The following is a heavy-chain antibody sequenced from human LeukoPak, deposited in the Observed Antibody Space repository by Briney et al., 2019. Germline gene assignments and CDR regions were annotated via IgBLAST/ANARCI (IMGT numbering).Heavy chain of an antibody. CDR1: GFTFSSYS. V-gene: IGHV3-21*01. Sequence: GGSLRLSCAASGFTFSSYSMNWVRQAPGKGLEWVSSISSSSSYRYYADSVKGRFTISRDNAKNSLYLQMNSLRAEDTAVYYCAREGGLATVDYWGQGTLVTVSS. J-gene: IGHJ4*02. CDR2: ISSSSSYR. CDR3: AREGGLATVDY. D-gene: IGHD6-19*01.